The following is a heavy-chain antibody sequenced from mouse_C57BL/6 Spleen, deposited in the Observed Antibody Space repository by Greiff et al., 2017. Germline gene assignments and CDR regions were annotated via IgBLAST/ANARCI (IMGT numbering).Heavy chain of an antibody. Sequence: VQLQQPGAELVKPGASVKLSCTASGFNIKDYYMHWVKQRTEQGLEWIGRIDPEDGETKYAPKFQGKATITAATSSHTAYLPLSSLTSEDTAVFYCAFNWDEGYIDYGGQGTSHTVSS. CDR3: AFNWDEGYIDY. V-gene: IGHV14-2*01. CDR1: GFNIKDYY. CDR2: IDPEDGET. D-gene: IGHD4-1*01. J-gene: IGHJ2*02.